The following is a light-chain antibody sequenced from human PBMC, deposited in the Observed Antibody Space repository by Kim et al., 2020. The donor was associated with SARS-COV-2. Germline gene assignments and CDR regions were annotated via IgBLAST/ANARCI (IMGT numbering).Light chain of an antibody. CDR1: QSVSVN. Sequence: EIVMTQSPATLSVSPGERATLSCRASQSVSVNLAWYQQKPGQAPRLLIYTTSTRATGIPVRFSGSGSGTEFTLTISSLQSEDFAVYYCQQYNTWPRTFGQGTKLEI. V-gene: IGKV3-15*01. CDR2: TTS. CDR3: QQYNTWPRT. J-gene: IGKJ1*01.